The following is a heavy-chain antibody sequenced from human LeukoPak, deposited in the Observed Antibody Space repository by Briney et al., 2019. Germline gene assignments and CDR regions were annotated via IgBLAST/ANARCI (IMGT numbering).Heavy chain of an antibody. CDR3: ARGCGWYY. CDR1: GGSFSGYY. D-gene: IGHD6-19*01. V-gene: IGHV4-34*01. J-gene: IGHJ4*02. CDR2: INHSGST. Sequence: SETLSLTCAVYGGSFSGYYWSWIRQPPGKGLEWIGEINHSGSTNYNPSLKSRVTISVDTSKNQFSLKLSSVTAADTAVYYCARGCGWYYWGQGTLVTVSS.